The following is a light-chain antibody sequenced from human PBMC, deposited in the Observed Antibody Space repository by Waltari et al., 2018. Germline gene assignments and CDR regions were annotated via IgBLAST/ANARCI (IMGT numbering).Light chain of an antibody. J-gene: IGLJ1*01. V-gene: IGLV2-11*01. CDR1: NSDVGGFNF. CDR3: SSYTSSSTFYV. Sequence: QSALPQPRSVSGSPGQSVTISCTESNSDVGGFNFFSWYQHHPGKAPKLMIYDMNVRPSGVSNRFSGSKSGNTASLTISGLQAEDEADYYCSSYTSSSTFYVFGTGTKVTVL. CDR2: DMN.